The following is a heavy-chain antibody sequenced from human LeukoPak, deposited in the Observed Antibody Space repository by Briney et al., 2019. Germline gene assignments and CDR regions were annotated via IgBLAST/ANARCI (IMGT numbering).Heavy chain of an antibody. J-gene: IGHJ4*02. V-gene: IGHV7-4-1*02. CDR1: GDTFRSYV. Sequence: ASVKVSCKASGDTFRSYVISWVRQAPGQGLEWMGWINTNTGNPTYAQGFTGRFVFSLDTSVSTAYLQISSLKAEDTAVYYCAREDVVVRFGYWGQGTLVTVSS. D-gene: IGHD2-15*01. CDR3: AREDVVVRFGY. CDR2: INTNTGNP.